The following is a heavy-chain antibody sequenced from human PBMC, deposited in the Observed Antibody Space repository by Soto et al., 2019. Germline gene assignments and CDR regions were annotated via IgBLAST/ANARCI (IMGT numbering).Heavy chain of an antibody. CDR3: ARLGSSGWYQGSYFDY. CDR1: GGSITRNNHF. Sequence: QLQLQESGPGLVKASETLSLTCTVSGGSITRNNHFWGWIRQSPGKGLEWIGSIQYGGTTNYNPSLKSRGIMSAETSKNQCSLMMNSVTAADTAVYYCARLGSSGWYQGSYFDYWGQGTLVTVSS. V-gene: IGHV4-39*01. J-gene: IGHJ4*02. D-gene: IGHD6-19*01. CDR2: IQYGGTT.